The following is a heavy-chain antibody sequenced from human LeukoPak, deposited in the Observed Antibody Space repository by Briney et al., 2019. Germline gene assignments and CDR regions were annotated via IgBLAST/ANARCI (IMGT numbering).Heavy chain of an antibody. V-gene: IGHV1-2*04. CDR2: INPNSGGT. CDR3: ARGALGYYYYYGMDV. J-gene: IGHJ6*04. Sequence: ASVKVSCKASGYTFTGYYMHWVRQAPGQGLERMGWINPNSGGTNYAQKFQGWVTMTRDTSISTAYMELSRLRSDDTAVYYCARGALGYYYYYGMDVWGKGTTVTVSS. CDR1: GYTFTGYY.